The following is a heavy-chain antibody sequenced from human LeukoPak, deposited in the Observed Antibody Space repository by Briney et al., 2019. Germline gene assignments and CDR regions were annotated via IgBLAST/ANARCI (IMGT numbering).Heavy chain of an antibody. J-gene: IGHJ3*02. CDR3: TRDQRKYCSRTTCFVFDI. CDR2: ISGGGDAT. Sequence: SGGSLRLSCAASTFIFSDYAMTWVRQAPGKGLEWVSTISGGGDATYYAHSVKGRFAVSRDNSKKTLYLQLNSLRAEDTAVYYCTRDQRKYCSRTTCFVFDIWGQGTVVSVSS. D-gene: IGHD2-2*01. CDR1: TFIFSDYA. V-gene: IGHV3-23*01.